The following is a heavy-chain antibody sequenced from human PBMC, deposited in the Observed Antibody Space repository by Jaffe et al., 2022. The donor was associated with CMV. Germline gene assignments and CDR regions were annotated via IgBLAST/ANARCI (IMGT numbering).Heavy chain of an antibody. CDR2: INHSGST. D-gene: IGHD3-10*01. J-gene: IGHJ2*01. Sequence: QVQLQQWGAGLLKPSETLSLTCAVYGGSFSGYYWSWIRQPPGKGLEWIGEINHSGSTNYNPSLKSRVTISVDTSKNQFSLKLSSVTAADTAVYYCARAWGPPLWFGELLSRSYWYFDLWGRGTLVTVSS. CDR3: ARAWGPPLWFGELLSRSYWYFDL. CDR1: GGSFSGYY. V-gene: IGHV4-34*01.